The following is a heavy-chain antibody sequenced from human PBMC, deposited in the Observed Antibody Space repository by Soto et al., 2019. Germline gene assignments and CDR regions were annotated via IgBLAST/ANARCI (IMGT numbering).Heavy chain of an antibody. Sequence: QVQLVQSGAEVKKPGSSVKVSCKASGGTFSSYAISWVRQAPGQGLEWMGGIIPIFGTANYAQKFQGRVTITADESTSTAYMELSSLRSEDTAVYYCARGGGEHCSSTSCYNNWFDPWGQGTLVTVSS. CDR2: IIPIFGTA. V-gene: IGHV1-69*01. CDR3: ARGGGEHCSSTSCYNNWFDP. J-gene: IGHJ5*02. D-gene: IGHD2-2*01. CDR1: GGTFSSYA.